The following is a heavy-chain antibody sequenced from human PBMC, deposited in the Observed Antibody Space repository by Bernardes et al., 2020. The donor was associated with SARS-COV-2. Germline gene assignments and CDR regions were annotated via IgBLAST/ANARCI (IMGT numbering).Heavy chain of an antibody. D-gene: IGHD3-22*01. CDR2: ISSSSSYI. V-gene: IGHV3-21*01. CDR1: GFSFSSYS. CDR3: ARDHALGYYDSSGYQNYGMDV. J-gene: IGHJ6*02. Sequence: GGSLRLSCAASGFSFSSYSMNWVRQAPGKGLEWVSSISSSSSYIYDADSVKGRFTISRDNAKNSLYLQMNSLRAEDTAVYYCARDHALGYYDSSGYQNYGMDVWGQGTTVTVSS.